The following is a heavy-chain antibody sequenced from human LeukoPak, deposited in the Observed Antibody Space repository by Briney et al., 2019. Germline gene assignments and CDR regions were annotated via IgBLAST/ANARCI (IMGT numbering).Heavy chain of an antibody. CDR2: IKQDGSEK. D-gene: IGHD6-13*01. CDR1: GFSFSNYW. J-gene: IGHJ4*02. V-gene: IGHV3-7*03. Sequence: GGSLRLSCTASGFSFSNYWMSWVRQAPGKGLEWVANIKQDGSEKYYVDSVRGRFTISRDNARNSLYLQMNSLRAEDTAVYYCARDRGASTWYKVFDYWGQGTLVTVSS. CDR3: ARDRGASTWYKVFDY.